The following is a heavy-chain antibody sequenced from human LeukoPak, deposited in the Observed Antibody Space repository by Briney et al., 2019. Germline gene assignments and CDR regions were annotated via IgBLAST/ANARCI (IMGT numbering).Heavy chain of an antibody. J-gene: IGHJ3*02. CDR1: GGSISSSSYY. CDR2: IYYSGST. Sequence: PSETLSPTCTVSGGSISSSSYYWGWIRQPPGKGLEWIGSIYYSGSTYYNPSLKSRVTISVDTSKNQFSLKLSSVTAADTAVYYCARASGIVVVPAAPQGAFDIWGQGTMVTVSS. D-gene: IGHD2-2*01. V-gene: IGHV4-39*01. CDR3: ARASGIVVVPAAPQGAFDI.